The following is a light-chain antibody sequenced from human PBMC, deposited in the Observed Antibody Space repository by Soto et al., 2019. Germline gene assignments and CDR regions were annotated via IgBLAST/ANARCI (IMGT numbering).Light chain of an antibody. Sequence: EIVMTQSPATLSVSPGERATLSCRASQSVSSNLAWYQQKPGQAPRLLIYGASTRATGIPARVSGSGSGTEFTLTISSLQSEDFAVYYWQQYNNWPITFGQGTRLEIK. CDR1: QSVSSN. V-gene: IGKV3-15*01. J-gene: IGKJ5*01. CDR2: GAS. CDR3: QQYNNWPIT.